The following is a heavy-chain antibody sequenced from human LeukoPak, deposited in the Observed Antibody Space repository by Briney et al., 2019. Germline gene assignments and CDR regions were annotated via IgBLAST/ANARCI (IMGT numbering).Heavy chain of an antibody. D-gene: IGHD3-10*01. CDR2: ISGSGRST. Sequence: GGSLRLSCAASGFTFSSYAMHWVRQAPGKGLEWVSGISGSGRSTYYADSVKGRFTISRDNSKNTLFLQMNTLRVEDMAIYYCAKDEGPSVDGDYFDYWGQGTLVTVSS. J-gene: IGHJ4*02. CDR3: AKDEGPSVDGDYFDY. V-gene: IGHV3-23*01. CDR1: GFTFSSYA.